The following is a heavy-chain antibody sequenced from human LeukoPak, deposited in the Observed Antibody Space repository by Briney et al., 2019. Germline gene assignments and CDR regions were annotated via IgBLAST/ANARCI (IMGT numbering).Heavy chain of an antibody. J-gene: IGHJ4*02. CDR3: AKWFGEFQYYFDY. CDR1: GGTFSSYA. Sequence: SCKASGGTFSSYAMSWVRQAPGKGLEWVSAISGSGGSTYYADSVKGRFTISRDNSKNTLYLQMNSLRAEDTAVYYCAKWFGEFQYYFDYWGQGTLVTVSS. V-gene: IGHV3-23*01. CDR2: ISGSGGST. D-gene: IGHD3-10*01.